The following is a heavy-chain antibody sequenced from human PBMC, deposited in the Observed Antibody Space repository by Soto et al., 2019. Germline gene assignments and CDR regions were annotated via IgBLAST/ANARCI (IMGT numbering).Heavy chain of an antibody. CDR2: ISYHVTEK. CDR3: AKVIGGVGTGNSGMEL. J-gene: IGHJ6*02. D-gene: IGHD2-8*02. Sequence: QVQLGESGGGVVQPGMSLRLSCAASGVTFRHYAMHWVRQAPGQGLEWGADISYHVTEKGYADSVKGRFTISRDNSKQTLYVKMSSLRPEDTAGYYCAKVIGGVGTGNSGMELWGPGTTVIVSS. CDR1: GVTFRHYA. V-gene: IGHV3-30*18.